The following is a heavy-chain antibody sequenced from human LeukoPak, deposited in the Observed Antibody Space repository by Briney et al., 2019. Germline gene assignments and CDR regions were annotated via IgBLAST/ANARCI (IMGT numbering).Heavy chain of an antibody. V-gene: IGHV3-23*01. D-gene: IGHD6-13*01. J-gene: IGHJ4*02. CDR2: ISGSGVTT. CDR1: GFTFSNYG. Sequence: GGTLRLSCAASGFTFSNYGMSWVRQAPGKGLEWVSAISGSGVTTYYADSVKGRFTISRDNSKNTLYLQMNSLRGDDTAVYYCAKEGPDYSVAAGLEYWGQGTLVTVSS. CDR3: AKEGPDYSVAAGLEY.